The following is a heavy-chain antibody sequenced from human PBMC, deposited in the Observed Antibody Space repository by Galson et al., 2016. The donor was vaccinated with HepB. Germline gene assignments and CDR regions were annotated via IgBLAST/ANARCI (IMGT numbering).Heavy chain of an antibody. D-gene: IGHD6-13*01. CDR3: ARGTRGGGSSWITVAAIFDY. CDR2: IYHSGNS. Sequence: TLSLTCAVSGVSISSGAYSWSWIRQPPGKGLEWIGYIYHSGNSYYNPSLKSRVTLSLDKSKNRFSLTLSPVTAADTAVYYCARGTRGGGSSWITVAAIFDYWGQGTLVTVSS. J-gene: IGHJ4*02. V-gene: IGHV4-30-2*01. CDR1: GVSISSGAYS.